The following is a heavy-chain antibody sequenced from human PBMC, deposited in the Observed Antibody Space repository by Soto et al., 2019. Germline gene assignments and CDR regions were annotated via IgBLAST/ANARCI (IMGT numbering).Heavy chain of an antibody. V-gene: IGHV3-23*01. Sequence: PGRSRRCSCAACGFTFSSYAMSWVRQAPGKGLEWVSAISGSGGSTYYADSVKGRLTISSDTSKNTLYLQMNSLSAEDTAVYYCAKYVRGFSSTDYYGMDIWVQGTTVTVS. CDR2: ISGSGGST. CDR1: GFTFSSYA. CDR3: AKYVRGFSSTDYYGMDI. D-gene: IGHD3-10*02. J-gene: IGHJ6*02.